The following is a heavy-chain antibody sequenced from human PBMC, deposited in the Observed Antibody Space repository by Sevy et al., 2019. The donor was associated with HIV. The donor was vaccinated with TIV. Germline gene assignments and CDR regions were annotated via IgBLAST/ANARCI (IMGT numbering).Heavy chain of an antibody. J-gene: IGHJ5*02. D-gene: IGHD1-26*01. Sequence: ASVKVSCKASGYSFSSYGISWVRQAPGQGLEWMGWIGVYNGNTKYAEKLQNRVTMTTDTSTGTAYMELRSLRSDDTAVYYCARCLGGLRPWEYNWFDPWGRGTLVTVSS. V-gene: IGHV1-18*01. CDR1: GYSFSSYG. CDR3: ARCLGGLRPWEYNWFDP. CDR2: IGVYNGNT.